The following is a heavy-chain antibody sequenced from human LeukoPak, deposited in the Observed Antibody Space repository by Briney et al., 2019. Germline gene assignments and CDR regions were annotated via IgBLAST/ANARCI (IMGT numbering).Heavy chain of an antibody. J-gene: IGHJ4*02. CDR1: GYSISSGYY. CDR3: AREGLRFLEWLRETAPGQPLDY. Sequence: SETLSLTCTVSGYSISSGYYWGWIRQPPGKGLEWIGSIYHSGSTYYNPSLKSRVTISVDTSKNQFSLKLSSVTAADTAVYYCAREGLRFLEWLRETAPGQPLDYWGQGTLVTVSS. V-gene: IGHV4-38-2*02. CDR2: IYHSGST. D-gene: IGHD3-3*01.